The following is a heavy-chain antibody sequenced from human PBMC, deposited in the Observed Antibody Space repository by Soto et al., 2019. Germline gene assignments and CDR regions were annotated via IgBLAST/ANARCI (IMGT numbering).Heavy chain of an antibody. CDR1: GFTFSSYW. CDR2: IYSDGSRT. J-gene: IGHJ6*03. Sequence: EVQLVESGGGLVQPGGSLRLSCAASGFTFSSYWMHWVRQAPGKGLVWVSRIYSDGSRTSYADSVKGRFTISIDNAKNTLYLQMDSLSPEDTAVYYCARGAGGYSYIDVWGKGTTVTVSS. V-gene: IGHV3-74*01. CDR3: ARGAGGYSYIDV. D-gene: IGHD3-10*01.